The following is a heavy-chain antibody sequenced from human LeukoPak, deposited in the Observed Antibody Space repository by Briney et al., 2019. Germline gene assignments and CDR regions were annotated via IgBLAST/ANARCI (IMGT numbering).Heavy chain of an antibody. V-gene: IGHV4-34*01. CDR1: GGSFSGYY. D-gene: IGHD6-13*01. J-gene: IGHJ4*02. Sequence: PSETLSLTCAVYGGSFSGYYWSWIRQPPGKGLEWIGEINHSGSTNYNPSLKSRVTISVDTSKNQFSLKLSSVTAADTAVYYCASATRIAAAVHLDYWGQGTLVTVSS. CDR2: INHSGST. CDR3: ASATRIAAAVHLDY.